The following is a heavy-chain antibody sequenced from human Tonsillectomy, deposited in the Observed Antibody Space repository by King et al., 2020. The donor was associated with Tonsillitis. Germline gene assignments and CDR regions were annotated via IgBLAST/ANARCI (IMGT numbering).Heavy chain of an antibody. CDR2: VFYRGTT. J-gene: IGHJ6*02. CDR1: GASTDTVNSY. D-gene: IGHD3-16*01. V-gene: IGHV4-31*03. Sequence: QLQESGPGLVKPSQTLSLTCSVSGASTDTVNSYWSWVRQHPGKGLQWIGNVFYRGTTYYNPSLTGRLAISLDTSRNQVSLTLGSVSAADTAVYYCAGGKRTLRFGGLYVYAMDVGGRGTTVTVPS. CDR3: AGGKRTLRFGGLYVYAMDV.